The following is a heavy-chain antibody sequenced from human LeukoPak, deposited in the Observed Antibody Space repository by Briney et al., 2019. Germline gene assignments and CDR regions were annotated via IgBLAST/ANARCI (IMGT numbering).Heavy chain of an antibody. CDR1: GFTFSSYS. CDR3: ARANNYYDSSGYYYLIDY. V-gene: IGHV3-21*01. Sequence: GGSLRLSCAASGFTFSSYSMNWVRQAPGKGLEWVSSISSSSSYIYYADSVKVRFTISRDNAKNSLYLQMNSLRAEDTAVYYCARANNYYDSSGYYYLIDYWGQGTLVTVSS. CDR2: ISSSSSYI. J-gene: IGHJ4*02. D-gene: IGHD3-22*01.